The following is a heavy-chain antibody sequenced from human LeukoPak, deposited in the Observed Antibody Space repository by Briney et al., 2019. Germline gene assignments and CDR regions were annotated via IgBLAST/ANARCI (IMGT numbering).Heavy chain of an antibody. Sequence: KPGGSLRLSCAASGFTFSSYSMNWVRQAPGKGLEWVSSISSSSSYIYYADSVKGRFTISRDNSKNTLYLQMNSLRAEDTAVYYCARVYCRIAVVWCDYYYGMDVWGQGTTVTVSS. V-gene: IGHV3-21*01. CDR2: ISSSSSYI. CDR1: GFTFSSYS. CDR3: ARVYCRIAVVWCDYYYGMDV. J-gene: IGHJ6*02. D-gene: IGHD6-19*01.